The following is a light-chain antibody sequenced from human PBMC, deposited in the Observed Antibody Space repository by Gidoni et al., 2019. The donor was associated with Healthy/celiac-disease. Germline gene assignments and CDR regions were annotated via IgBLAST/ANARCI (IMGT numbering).Light chain of an antibody. CDR1: QSVSSSY. Sequence: EIVLTQSPGTLSLSPGERATLSCRASQSVSSSYLAWYQPKPGQAPRLLIYGASSRATGIPDRFSGSGSGTDFTLTISRLEPEDFAVYYCQQYGSSRRTFGQGTKVEIK. V-gene: IGKV3-20*01. CDR2: GAS. CDR3: QQYGSSRRT. J-gene: IGKJ1*01.